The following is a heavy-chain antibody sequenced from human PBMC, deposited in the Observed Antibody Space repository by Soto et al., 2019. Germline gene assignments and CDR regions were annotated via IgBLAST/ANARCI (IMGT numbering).Heavy chain of an antibody. D-gene: IGHD3-10*01. CDR2: INPSGGSK. CDR1: GYTFTSYY. J-gene: IGHJ6*02. CDR3: ARDPGSGEGGYSYYGTHV. Sequence: ASVKVSCKASGYTFTSYYMHWVRQAPGQGLEWRGIINPSGGSKSSAQKFQGRVTMTRETSTSTVYMELSSLRSEDTAVYYCARDPGSGEGGYSYYGTHVRGQGTTVTVSS. V-gene: IGHV1-46*01.